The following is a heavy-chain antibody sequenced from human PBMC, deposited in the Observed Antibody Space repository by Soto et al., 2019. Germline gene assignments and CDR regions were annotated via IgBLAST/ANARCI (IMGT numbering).Heavy chain of an antibody. CDR1: GYSFTSYW. CDR3: ARPGGADCSRGSCYSLYYYYGMDV. D-gene: IGHD2-15*01. J-gene: IGHJ6*02. V-gene: IGHV5-10-1*01. CDR2: IDPSVSYT. Sequence: PGESLKISCKGSGYSFTSYWISWVRQMPGKGMEWMGRIDPSVSYTNYSPSFQGHVTISADKSISTAYLQWSSLKASDTAMYYCARPGGADCSRGSCYSLYYYYGMDVWGQGTTVTVSS.